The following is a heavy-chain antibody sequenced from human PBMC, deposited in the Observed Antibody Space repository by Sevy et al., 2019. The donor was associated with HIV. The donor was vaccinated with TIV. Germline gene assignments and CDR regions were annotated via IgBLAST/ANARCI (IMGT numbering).Heavy chain of an antibody. CDR3: ARDGGYDSRGYDLSNY. CDR1: GFTFSYYW. J-gene: IGHJ4*02. V-gene: IGHV3-7*01. CDR2: IKDDGSNT. Sequence: GGSLRLSCAASGFTFSYYWMNWVRQAPGKGLEWVANIKDDGSNTYYADSVKGRFTISRDSSKNTLYLQMNSLRAEDTAVYFCARDGGYDSRGYDLSNYWGQGTLVTVSS. D-gene: IGHD3-22*01.